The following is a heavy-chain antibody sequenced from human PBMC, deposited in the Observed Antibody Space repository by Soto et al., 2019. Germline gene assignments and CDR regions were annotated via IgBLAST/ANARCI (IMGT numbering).Heavy chain of an antibody. V-gene: IGHV3-30*18. Sequence: QVQLVESGGGVVQPGRSLRLSCAASGFTFSSYGMHWVRQAPGKGLEWVAVISYDGSEKYYADSVKGRFTISRDNSKNTLYLQMNSLRAEDTAVYYCAQDRGYNSTWYEFDYWGQGTLVTVCS. CDR2: ISYDGSEK. J-gene: IGHJ4*02. D-gene: IGHD6-13*01. CDR1: GFTFSSYG. CDR3: AQDRGYNSTWYEFDY.